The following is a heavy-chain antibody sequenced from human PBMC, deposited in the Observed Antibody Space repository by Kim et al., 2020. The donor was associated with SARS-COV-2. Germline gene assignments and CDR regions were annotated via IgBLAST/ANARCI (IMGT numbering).Heavy chain of an antibody. D-gene: IGHD5-18*01. CDR1: GFTFSSYA. J-gene: IGHJ6*02. CDR2: ISYDGSNK. Sequence: GGSLRLSCAASGFTFSSYAMHWVRQAPGKGLEWVAVISYDGSNKYYADSVKGRFTISRDNSKNTLYLQMNSLRAEDTAVYYCARDRKTAQDYYYYGMDVWGQGTTVTVSS. CDR3: ARDRKTAQDYYYYGMDV. V-gene: IGHV3-30*04.